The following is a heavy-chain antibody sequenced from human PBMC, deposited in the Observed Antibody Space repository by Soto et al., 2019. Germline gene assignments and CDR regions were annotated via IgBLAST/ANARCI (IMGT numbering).Heavy chain of an antibody. V-gene: IGHV3-33*01. J-gene: IGHJ2*01. CDR2: IWHDGSGT. D-gene: IGHD1-26*01. Sequence: VKLVESGGGVVQPGRSLRLSCAASGFVFSMYGMHWVRQAPGKGLEWVGVIWHDGSGTYYADALKGRFTISRDNSKNTLFLQMDSLTGEDTAVYYCVRDPVALRNRVRVGYFNLWGRGTQVTVSS. CDR3: VRDPVALRNRVRVGYFNL. CDR1: GFVFSMYG.